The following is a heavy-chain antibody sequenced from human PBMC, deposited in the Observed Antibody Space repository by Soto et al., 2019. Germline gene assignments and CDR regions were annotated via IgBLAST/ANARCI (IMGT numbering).Heavy chain of an antibody. CDR1: GYTFTSYD. CDR3: AVRIVLVPAARERNFDY. V-gene: IGHV1-8*01. D-gene: IGHD2-2*01. Sequence: QVQLVQSGAEVKKPGASVKVSCKASGYTFTSYDINWVRQATGQVLEWMGWMNTNSGNTGYAQKFQGRVTMTRNTSISTAYMELSSLRSEDTAVYYCAVRIVLVPAARERNFDYWGQGTLVTVSS. CDR2: MNTNSGNT. J-gene: IGHJ4*02.